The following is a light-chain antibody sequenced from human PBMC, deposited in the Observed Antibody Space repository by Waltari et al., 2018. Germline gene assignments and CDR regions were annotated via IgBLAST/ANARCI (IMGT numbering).Light chain of an antibody. CDR2: SNT. CDR3: AAWDDTLSHWV. CDR1: SSNIGDNY. V-gene: IGLV1-47*01. J-gene: IGLJ3*02. Sequence: QSVLTQPPSASGTPGQRVTISCSGSSSNIGDNYVYWYQHLPGTAPKLLIFSNTQRPSGVRDRVPGSKSGTSASLAISGLRSEDEGDYYCAAWDDTLSHWVFGGGTKLTVL.